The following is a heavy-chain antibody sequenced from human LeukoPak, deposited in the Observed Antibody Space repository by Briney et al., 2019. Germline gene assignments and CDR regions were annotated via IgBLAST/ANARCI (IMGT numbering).Heavy chain of an antibody. J-gene: IGHJ4*02. D-gene: IGHD2-15*01. CDR1: GFNFSRYW. Sequence: GSLRLSCAASGFNFSRYWMRWVRQAPGKGLEWVANIKQDGSEKDYVDSVTGRFTVSRDNVKNSLYLQMNSLRVEDTAVYYCARASIPATFFDYWGQGIQVTVSS. CDR3: ARASIPATFFDY. CDR2: IKQDGSEK. V-gene: IGHV3-7*01.